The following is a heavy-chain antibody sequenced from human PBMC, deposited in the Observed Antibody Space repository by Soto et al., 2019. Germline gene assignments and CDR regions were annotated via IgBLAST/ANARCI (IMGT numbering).Heavy chain of an antibody. CDR1: GYTFTSYY. V-gene: IGHV1-18*04. J-gene: IGHJ6*02. D-gene: IGHD3-22*01. Sequence: GASVKVSCKASGYTFTSYYMHWVRQAPGQGLEWMGMISTDNGNTNYAQHLQGRVSMTTDTSTSTAYMDLRSLRSDDTAVYYCARFYYDSSGYLPSPYYYYYGMDVWGQGTTVTVSS. CDR2: ISTDNGNT. CDR3: ARFYYDSSGYLPSPYYYYYGMDV.